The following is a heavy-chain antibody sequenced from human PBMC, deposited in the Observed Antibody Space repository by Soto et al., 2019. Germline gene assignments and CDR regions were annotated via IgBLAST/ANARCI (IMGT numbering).Heavy chain of an antibody. CDR1: GGSISGYF. CDR2: INLSGTS. D-gene: IGHD3-3*01. Sequence: SEILSLTCAVVGGSISGYFWRWILQPPGNVLEWIGEINLSGTSDYNSSLTRRVIISADKSKNEFYLTLTSVTAADTAVYYWAIAEWLHYFDPWGQGTLVTVTS. CDR3: AIAEWLHYFDP. J-gene: IGHJ5*02. V-gene: IGHV4-34*01.